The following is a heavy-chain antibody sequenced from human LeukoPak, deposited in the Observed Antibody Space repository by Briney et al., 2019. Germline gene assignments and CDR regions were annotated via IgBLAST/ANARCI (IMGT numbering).Heavy chain of an antibody. Sequence: PSETLSLTCTVSGGSISSYYWSWIRQPPGKGLEWIGDIYYSGSSTYNPSLTSRVTMSVDTSMNQFSLKLSTVPAADTVVYYCARLIDFGSGYDAFDIWGQGKMVTVSS. J-gene: IGHJ3*02. CDR3: ARLIDFGSGYDAFDI. CDR1: GGSISSYY. V-gene: IGHV4-59*01. D-gene: IGHD3-3*01. CDR2: IYYSGSS.